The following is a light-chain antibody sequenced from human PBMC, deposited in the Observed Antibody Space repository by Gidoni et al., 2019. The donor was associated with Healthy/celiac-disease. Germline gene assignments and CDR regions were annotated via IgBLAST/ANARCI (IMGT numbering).Light chain of an antibody. CDR3: QSYDSSLSGSV. V-gene: IGLV1-40*01. CDR1: SSNIGAGYD. Sequence: QSVLTQPPSVSRAPGQRVTISCTGSSSNIGAGYDLHWYQQLPGTAPKLLIYGNNNRPSGVPDRFSGSKSGTSATLAITGLQAEDEADYYCQSYDSSLSGSVFGGGTKLTVL. J-gene: IGLJ2*01. CDR2: GNN.